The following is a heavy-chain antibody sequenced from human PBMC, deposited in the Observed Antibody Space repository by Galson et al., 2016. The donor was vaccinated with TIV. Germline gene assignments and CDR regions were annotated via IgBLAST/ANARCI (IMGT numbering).Heavy chain of an antibody. D-gene: IGHD2-2*01. J-gene: IGHJ3*02. CDR1: GDSVSSDSAA. CDR2: TYYRSRWYY. V-gene: IGHV6-1*01. Sequence: CAISGDSVSSDSAAWNWVRQSPSRGLEWLGRTYYRSRWYYDYKVSVKSRITINPDTSKNQFPLQLNSVTPEDTAVYYCTRAAGKKGASCYATCETFDIWGQGTMVTVSS. CDR3: TRAAGKKGASCYATCETFDI.